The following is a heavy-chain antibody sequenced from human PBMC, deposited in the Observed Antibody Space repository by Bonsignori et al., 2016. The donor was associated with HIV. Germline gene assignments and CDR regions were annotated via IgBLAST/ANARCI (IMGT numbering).Heavy chain of an antibody. CDR3: AGSREAGDTNPVDY. Sequence: WIRQPPGKGLEWIGEINHSGSTNYNPSLKSPVTISVDTSKNQFSLKLSSVTAADTAVYYCAGSREAGDTNPVDYWGQGTLVTVSS. D-gene: IGHD7-27*01. CDR2: INHSGST. V-gene: IGHV4-34*01. J-gene: IGHJ4*02.